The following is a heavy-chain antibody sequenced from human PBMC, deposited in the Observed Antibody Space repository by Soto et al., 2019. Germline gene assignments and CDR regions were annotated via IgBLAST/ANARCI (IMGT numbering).Heavy chain of an antibody. CDR1: GGSISSYY. CDR2: IYYSGST. Sequence: SETLSLTCTVSGGSISSYYWSWIRQPPGKGLEWIGYIYYSGSTNYNPSLKSRVTISVDTSKNQFSLKLSSVTAADTAVYYCARDIGVVPAANERNYYYYMDVWGKGTTVTVSS. J-gene: IGHJ6*03. D-gene: IGHD2-2*01. CDR3: ARDIGVVPAANERNYYYYMDV. V-gene: IGHV4-59*01.